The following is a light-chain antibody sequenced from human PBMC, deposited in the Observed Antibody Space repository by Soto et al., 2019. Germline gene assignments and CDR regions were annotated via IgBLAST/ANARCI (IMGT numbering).Light chain of an antibody. V-gene: IGKV1-33*01. Sequence: DIKMTQSPSSMSGSVGDRVTITCQASQNINNYLNWYQHKPGRAPKLLIYDASNLEAGVPSRFRGSGSGTDFTFTISRLKPEDIATYYCQHYEDLPTFGQGTRVENK. J-gene: IGKJ5*01. CDR2: DAS. CDR3: QHYEDLPT. CDR1: QNINNY.